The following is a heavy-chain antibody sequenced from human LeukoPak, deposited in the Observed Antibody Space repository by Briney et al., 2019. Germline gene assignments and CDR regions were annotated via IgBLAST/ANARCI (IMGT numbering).Heavy chain of an antibody. V-gene: IGHV3-21*04. CDR3: ARGIAVAGHFDY. CDR2: ISSSSSYI. Sequence: GGSLRLSCAASGFTFSSYSMNWVRQAPGKGLEWVSSISSSSSYIYYADSVKGRFTISRDNAKNSLYLQMNSLRAEDTALYYCARGIAVAGHFDYWGQGTLVTVSS. CDR1: GFTFSSYS. D-gene: IGHD6-19*01. J-gene: IGHJ4*02.